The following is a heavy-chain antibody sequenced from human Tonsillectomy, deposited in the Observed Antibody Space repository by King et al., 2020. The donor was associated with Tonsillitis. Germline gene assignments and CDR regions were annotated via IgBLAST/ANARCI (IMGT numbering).Heavy chain of an antibody. V-gene: IGHV5-10-1*03. CDR3: ARRGVTLVRGALTYYFDY. Sequence: QLVQSGAEVKKPGESLRIACKGSGYSFTTHWISWVRQMPGKGLEWMGRMHPSDSQTYYSPSFQGHVTISADKSISTAYLQWSSLKASDTAMYYCARRGVTLVRGALTYYFDYWGQGTLVTVSS. J-gene: IGHJ4*02. CDR2: MHPSDSQT. D-gene: IGHD3-10*01. CDR1: GYSFTTHW.